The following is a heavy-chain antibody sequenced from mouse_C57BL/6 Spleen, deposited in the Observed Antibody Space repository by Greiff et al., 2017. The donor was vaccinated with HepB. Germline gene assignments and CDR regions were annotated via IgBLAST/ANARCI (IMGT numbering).Heavy chain of an antibody. CDR2: IYPRSGNT. J-gene: IGHJ3*01. Sequence: QVQLQQSGAELARPGASVKLSCKASGYTFTSYGISWVKQRTGQGLEWIGEIYPRSGNTYYNEKFKGKATLTADKSSSTAYMELRSLTSEDAAVYFCARDSSGYGWFAYWGQGTLVTVSA. D-gene: IGHD3-2*02. CDR1: GYTFTSYG. V-gene: IGHV1-81*01. CDR3: ARDSSGYGWFAY.